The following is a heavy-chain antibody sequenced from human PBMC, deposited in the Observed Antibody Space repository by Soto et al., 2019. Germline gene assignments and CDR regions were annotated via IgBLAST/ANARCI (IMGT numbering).Heavy chain of an antibody. J-gene: IGHJ4*02. Sequence: QVQLQQWGAGLLKPSETLSLTCAVYGGSFSGYYWSWIRQPPGKGLEWIGEINHSGSTNYNPSLKSRVTISVDTSKNQFSLKLSSVTAADTAVYYCARVGPVDPMGSLDYWGQGTLVTVSS. V-gene: IGHV4-34*01. CDR1: GGSFSGYY. D-gene: IGHD2-15*01. CDR2: INHSGST. CDR3: ARVGPVDPMGSLDY.